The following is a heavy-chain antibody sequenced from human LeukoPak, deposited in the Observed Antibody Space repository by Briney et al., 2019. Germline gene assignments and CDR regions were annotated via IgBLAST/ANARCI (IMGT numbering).Heavy chain of an antibody. D-gene: IGHD2-15*01. CDR2: IYYSGST. CDR3: ARGRGWPNYYYYDYMDV. CDR1: GGSISSSSYY. Sequence: SETLSLTCTVSGGSISSSSYYWGWIRQPPGKGLEWIGSIYYSGSTYYNPSLKSRVTISVDTSKNQFSLKLSSVTAADTAVYYCARGRGWPNYYYYDYMDVWGKGTTVTVSS. V-gene: IGHV4-39*07. J-gene: IGHJ6*03.